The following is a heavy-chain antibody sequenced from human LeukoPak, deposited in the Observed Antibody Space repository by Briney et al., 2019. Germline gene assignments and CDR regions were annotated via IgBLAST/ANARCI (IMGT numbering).Heavy chain of an antibody. D-gene: IGHD3-10*01. Sequence: KSSETLSLTCTVSGGSISSYYWSWIRQPPGKGLEWIGYIYYSGSTNYNPSLKSRVTISVDTSKNQFSLKLSSVTAADTAVYYCARAPYMVRGVIPRGGWFDPWGQGTLVTVSS. CDR2: IYYSGST. CDR1: GGSISSYY. J-gene: IGHJ5*02. V-gene: IGHV4-59*01. CDR3: ARAPYMVRGVIPRGGWFDP.